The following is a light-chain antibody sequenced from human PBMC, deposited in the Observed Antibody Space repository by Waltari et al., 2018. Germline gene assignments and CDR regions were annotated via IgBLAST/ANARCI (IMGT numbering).Light chain of an antibody. J-gene: IGKJ1*01. CDR2: GAS. CDR1: RGVSTT. Sequence: EGVMTQSPAFLSVSPGERVTLSCRASRGVSTTLAWYHERPGQAPSLLIYGASTRTTGIPVRFSGSGSRTEFALTISSLQSEDRDTYFCQQYNNCLTWTFGPGTKVEI. CDR3: QQYNNCLTWT. V-gene: IGKV3-15*01.